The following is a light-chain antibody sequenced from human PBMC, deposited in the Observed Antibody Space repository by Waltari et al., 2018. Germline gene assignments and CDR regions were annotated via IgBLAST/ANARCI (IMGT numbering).Light chain of an antibody. CDR1: QSVTNN. V-gene: IGKV3-15*01. J-gene: IGKJ4*01. CDR2: GAS. Sequence: EIVMTQSPATLSVSPGERATPSCRASQSVTNNLAGYQQKPGQAPRLPIPGASTRATGIPVRFIGSGFGTEFTLTITSLQSEDFAVYYCQQYHNWPPLTFGGGTKVDIK. CDR3: QQYHNWPPLT.